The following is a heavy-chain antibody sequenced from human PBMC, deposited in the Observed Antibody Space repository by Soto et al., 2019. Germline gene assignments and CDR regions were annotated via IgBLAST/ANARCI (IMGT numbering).Heavy chain of an antibody. CDR2: IYTSGST. V-gene: IGHV4-4*07. Sequence: SETLSLTCTVSGGSISSYYWSWIRQPAGKXLEWIGRIYTSGSTNYNPSLKSRVTMSVDTSKNQFSLKLSSVTAADTAVYYCYSTGYSSSWYLSRYYYYYGMDVWGQGTTVTVSS. CDR1: GGSISSYY. CDR3: YSTGYSSSWYLSRYYYYYGMDV. J-gene: IGHJ6*02. D-gene: IGHD6-13*01.